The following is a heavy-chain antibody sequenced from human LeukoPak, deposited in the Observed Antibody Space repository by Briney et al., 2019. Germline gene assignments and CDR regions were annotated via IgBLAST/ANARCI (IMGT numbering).Heavy chain of an antibody. V-gene: IGHV4-59*08. D-gene: IGHD3-3*01. CDR3: ARQPAYYDFWSGKFDV. Sequence: YWSWIRQPPGXGLEWSGYIYYSGSTNYNPSLKSGVTISVDPSKNQFSLKLSSVPAADTAVYYCARQPAYYDFWSGKFDVWGQGTTVTVSS. J-gene: IGHJ6*02. CDR2: IYYSGST. CDR1: Y.